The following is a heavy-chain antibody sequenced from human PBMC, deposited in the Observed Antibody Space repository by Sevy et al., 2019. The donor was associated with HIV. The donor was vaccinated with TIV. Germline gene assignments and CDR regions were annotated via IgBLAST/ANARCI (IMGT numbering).Heavy chain of an antibody. CDR3: AREGCTKPHDY. CDR2: FSFGCGKI. V-gene: IGHV3-23*01. CDR1: RFTFSKYS. J-gene: IGHJ4*02. Sequence: GGSLRLSCAASRFTFSKYSMSWIRQTPGKGLEWVSTFSFGCGKINYADSVKGRFTISRDDSRKTFYLQMNSLRAEDTAIYYCAREGCTKPHDYWGQGTVVTVSS. D-gene: IGHD2-8*01.